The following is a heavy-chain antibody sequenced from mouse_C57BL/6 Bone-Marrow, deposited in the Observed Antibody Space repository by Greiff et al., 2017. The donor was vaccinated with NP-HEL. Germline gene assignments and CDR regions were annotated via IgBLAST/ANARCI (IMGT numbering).Heavy chain of an antibody. Sequence: VQLQQSGPELVKPGASVKISCKASGYTFTDYYINWVKQRPGQGLEWIGWIFPGSGSTYYNEKFKGKATLTVDKSSSTAYMLLSSLTSEDSAVYFCARTDPYGSSPYWYFDVWGTGTTVTVSS. D-gene: IGHD1-1*01. V-gene: IGHV1-75*01. CDR3: ARTDPYGSSPYWYFDV. CDR2: IFPGSGST. CDR1: GYTFTDYY. J-gene: IGHJ1*03.